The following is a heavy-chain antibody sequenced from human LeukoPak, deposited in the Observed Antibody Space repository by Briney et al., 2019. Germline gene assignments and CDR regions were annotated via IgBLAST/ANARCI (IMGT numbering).Heavy chain of an antibody. J-gene: IGHJ4*02. D-gene: IGHD4-23*01. CDR3: AKGYYGGSATHLDS. CDR2: MSGSGVTGT. Sequence: GGSLRLSCAASGFTFSTFAMSWVRQAPGKGLERVSVMSGSGVTGTYYADSVKGRFTISRDNSKNTLFLEMNSLRAEDTALYYCAKGYYGGSATHLDSWGQGILVTVSS. CDR1: GFTFSTFA. V-gene: IGHV3-23*01.